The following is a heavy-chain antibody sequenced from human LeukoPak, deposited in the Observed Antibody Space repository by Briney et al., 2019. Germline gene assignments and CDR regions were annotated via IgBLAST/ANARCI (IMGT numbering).Heavy chain of an antibody. CDR2: IYYSGST. CDR1: GGSISSSSYY. CDR3: ARDGRLWFGETNWFDP. Sequence: SETLSLTCTVSGGSISSSSYYWGWIRQPPGKGLGWIGSIYYSGSTYYNPSLKSRVTISLDTSKNQLSLKLSSLTAADTAFYYCARDGRLWFGETNWFDPWGQGTLVTVSS. J-gene: IGHJ5*02. D-gene: IGHD3-10*01. V-gene: IGHV4-39*07.